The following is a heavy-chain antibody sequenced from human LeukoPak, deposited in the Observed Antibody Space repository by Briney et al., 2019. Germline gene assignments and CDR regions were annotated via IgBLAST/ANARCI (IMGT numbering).Heavy chain of an antibody. J-gene: IGHJ3*02. CDR3: ARARRDGNTGLAFDI. D-gene: IGHD5-24*01. Sequence: PGGSLRLSCAGSGFTLGNYWMSWVRQTPGKGLEWVANIKQDGNEKFYVDSVRGRFNIFRENAKNSLYLQMNSLRAEDTAVYYCARARRDGNTGLAFDIWGQGTMVTVSS. V-gene: IGHV3-7*01. CDR2: IKQDGNEK. CDR1: GFTLGNYW.